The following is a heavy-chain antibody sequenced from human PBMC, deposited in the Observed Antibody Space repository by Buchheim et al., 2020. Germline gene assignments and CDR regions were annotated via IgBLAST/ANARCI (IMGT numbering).Heavy chain of an antibody. J-gene: IGHJ6*02. Sequence: QVQLQESGPGLVKPSGTLSLTCAVSGGSITSSHWWTWVRQSPGTGLEWIGEIYDTGRTNSNPSLKSRVTMSVDKSKNQFSLKVTSVTAADTAVYYCVRSASYPAYGMDVWGQGTT. CDR3: VRSASYPAYGMDV. CDR1: GGSITSSHW. V-gene: IGHV4-4*02. CDR2: IYDTGRT.